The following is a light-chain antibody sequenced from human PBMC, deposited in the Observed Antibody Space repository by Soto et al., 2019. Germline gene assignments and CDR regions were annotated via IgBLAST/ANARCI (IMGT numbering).Light chain of an antibody. Sequence: QSVLTQPPSASGTPGQRVTISCSGSSSNIGSNTVNWYQQLPGTAPRLLIYSDTQRPSGVPDRFSCSRSGTSASLAISGLQSEDERDYYCAVWDDSLNGVLFGGGTKLTVL. CDR3: AVWDDSLNGVL. CDR1: SSNIGSNT. J-gene: IGLJ2*01. CDR2: SDT. V-gene: IGLV1-44*01.